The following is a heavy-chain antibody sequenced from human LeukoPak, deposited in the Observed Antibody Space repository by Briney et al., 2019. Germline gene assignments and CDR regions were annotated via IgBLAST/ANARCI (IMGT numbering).Heavy chain of an antibody. Sequence: ASVKVSYKASGGTFSSSAISWVRQAPGQGLEWMGGIIPIFGTTKYAQKFQGRVTISTHESTSTVYMELSSLRPEDTAVYYCAREKSGGTTGPHFEHWGQGTLVTVSS. D-gene: IGHD1-14*01. J-gene: IGHJ4*02. V-gene: IGHV1-69*05. CDR2: IIPIFGTT. CDR1: GGTFSSSA. CDR3: AREKSGGTTGPHFEH.